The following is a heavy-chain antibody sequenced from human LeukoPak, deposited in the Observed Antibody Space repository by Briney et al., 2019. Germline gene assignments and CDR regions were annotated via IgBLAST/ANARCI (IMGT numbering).Heavy chain of an antibody. CDR3: AREEGSGNYYGYFDY. CDR1: GDSVSSNSAA. D-gene: IGHD1-26*01. V-gene: IGHV6-1*01. J-gene: IGHJ4*02. CDR2: TYYRPKWYN. Sequence: SQTLSLTCAISGDSVSSNSAAWNWIRQSPSRGLEWLGRTYYRPKWYNNYAVSVKSRITINPNTSKNQFSLQLNSVTPEDTAVYYCAREEGSGNYYGYFDYWGQGTLVSVSS.